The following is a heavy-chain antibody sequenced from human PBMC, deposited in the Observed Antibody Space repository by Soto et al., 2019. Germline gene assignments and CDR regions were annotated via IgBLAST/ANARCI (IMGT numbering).Heavy chain of an antibody. CDR2: INHSGST. CDR3: ARGGVGTYYDFWSGYYRFDP. Sequence: LETLSLTCAVYGGSFSCYYLSWIRQPPGKGLEWIGEINHSGSTNYNPSLKSRVTISVDTSKNQFSLKLSSVTAADTAVYYCARGGVGTYYDFWSGYYRFDPWGQGTLVTVSS. J-gene: IGHJ5*02. CDR1: GGSFSCYY. D-gene: IGHD3-3*01. V-gene: IGHV4-34*01.